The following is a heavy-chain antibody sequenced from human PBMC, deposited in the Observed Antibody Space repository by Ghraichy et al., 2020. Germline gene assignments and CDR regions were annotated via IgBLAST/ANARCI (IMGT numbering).Heavy chain of an antibody. D-gene: IGHD3-10*01. CDR2: ISTGGGIT. CDR1: GFTFSSYA. V-gene: IGHV3-23*01. CDR3: AKGRSSGSYGAFDI. Sequence: GGSLRLSCAASGFTFSSYAMSWVRQAPGKGLDWVSTISTGGGITYYADSVKGRFTISRDNSKNTLYLQMNSLRAEDTAVYYCAKGRSSGSYGAFDIWGQGTMVTVSS. J-gene: IGHJ3*02.